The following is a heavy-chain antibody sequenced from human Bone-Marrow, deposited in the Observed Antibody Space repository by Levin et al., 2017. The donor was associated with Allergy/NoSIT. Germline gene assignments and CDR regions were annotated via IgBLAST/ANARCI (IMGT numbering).Heavy chain of an antibody. Sequence: QTGGSLRLSCVASGFTFSTYAMNWVRQAPGKGLELISYISTSSGTYYADSVKGRFTISRDNVKNSLYLQMNSLRDEDTALYYCARDLQATDKSGWVRPYDCWGQGTLVTVSS. D-gene: IGHD6-19*01. CDR1: GFTFSTYA. V-gene: IGHV3-48*02. CDR3: ARDLQATDKSGWVRPYDC. J-gene: IGHJ4*02. CDR2: ISTSSGT.